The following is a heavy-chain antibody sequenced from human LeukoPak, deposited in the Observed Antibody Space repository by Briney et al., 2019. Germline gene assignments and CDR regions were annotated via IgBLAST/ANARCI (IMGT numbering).Heavy chain of an antibody. D-gene: IGHD3-22*01. CDR1: GESSFSSYY. V-gene: IGHV4-34*01. CDR2: INHSGYT. CDR3: SRQVVGNDY. Sequence: SETLSLTCAVYGESSFSSYYWSWIRQTPGGALEWIGEINHSGYTNYNPSLKSRVTLPIHTSKNQFSLRLNPVTAADTAVYYCSRQVVGNDYWGQGTLVTVSS. J-gene: IGHJ4*02.